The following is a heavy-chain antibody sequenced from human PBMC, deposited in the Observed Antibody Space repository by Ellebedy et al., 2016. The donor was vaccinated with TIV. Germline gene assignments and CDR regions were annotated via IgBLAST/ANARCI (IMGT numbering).Heavy chain of an antibody. Sequence: SLKISCVVSGFNINDYAMHWVRQVPGKGLEWVSGIYWSSSRIGYADSVRGRFTTSRDNAKNSLYLQMDSLRTEDTALYYCTKDITPGGVDVWGQGTTVIVSS. V-gene: IGHV3-9*01. J-gene: IGHJ6*02. CDR3: TKDITPGGVDV. CDR2: IYWSSSRI. CDR1: GFNINDYA.